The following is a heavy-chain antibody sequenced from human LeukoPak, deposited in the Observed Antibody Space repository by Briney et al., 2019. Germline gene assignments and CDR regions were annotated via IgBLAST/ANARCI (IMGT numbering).Heavy chain of an antibody. V-gene: IGHV4-59*01. D-gene: IGHD6-13*01. CDR3: ARSFPSEAGDY. Sequence: KPSETLSLTCTVSGGSITSYYWNWIRQPSGKGLEWIGYISYSGTTNYNPSLKSRVSISLDTSTNHFSLKLSSVTAADTAMYYCARSFPSEAGDYWGQGTLVTVSS. CDR2: ISYSGTT. J-gene: IGHJ4*02. CDR1: GGSITSYY.